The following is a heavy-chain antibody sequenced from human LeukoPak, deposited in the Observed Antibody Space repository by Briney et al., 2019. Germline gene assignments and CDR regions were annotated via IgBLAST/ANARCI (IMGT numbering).Heavy chain of an antibody. Sequence: PVGSLRLSCAASGFTFSSYGMHWVRQAPGKGLEWVAVIWYDGSNKYYADSVKGRFTISRDNSKNTLYLQMNSLRAEDTAVYYCAKERGSGWYYFDYWGQGTLVTVSS. D-gene: IGHD6-19*01. V-gene: IGHV3-33*06. J-gene: IGHJ4*02. CDR2: IWYDGSNK. CDR3: AKERGSGWYYFDY. CDR1: GFTFSSYG.